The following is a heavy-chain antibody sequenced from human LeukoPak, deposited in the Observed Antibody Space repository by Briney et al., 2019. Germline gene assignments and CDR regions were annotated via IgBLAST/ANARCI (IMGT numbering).Heavy chain of an antibody. CDR1: GYTFTGYY. J-gene: IGHJ4*02. D-gene: IGHD2-2*01. CDR2: INPNSGGT. Sequence: ASVKVSCKASGYTFTGYYMHWVRQAPGQGLEWMGWINPNSGGTNYAQKFQGRVTMTRDTSISTAYMELRSLRSDDTAVYYCARDLLGYCSSTSCPFDYWGQGTLVTVSS. CDR3: ARDLLGYCSSTSCPFDY. V-gene: IGHV1-2*02.